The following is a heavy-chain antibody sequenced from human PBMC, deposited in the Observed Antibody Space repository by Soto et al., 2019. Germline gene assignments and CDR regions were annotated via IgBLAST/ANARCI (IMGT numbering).Heavy chain of an antibody. Sequence: GSLRLSCATSGFPFSDYYMSWIRQAPGKGLEWLSHISPKSTYRNYADSVKGRFTISRDNTKSSLFLQMNSLGVEDTAVYYCARGGGGGLFEHWGQGVLVTVSS. D-gene: IGHD2-21*01. V-gene: IGHV3-11*06. CDR3: ARGGGGGLFEH. J-gene: IGHJ4*02. CDR1: GFPFSDYY. CDR2: ISPKSTYR.